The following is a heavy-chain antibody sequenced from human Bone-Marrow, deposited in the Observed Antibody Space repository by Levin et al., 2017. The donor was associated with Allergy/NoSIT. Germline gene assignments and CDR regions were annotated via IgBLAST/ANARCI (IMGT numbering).Heavy chain of an antibody. J-gene: IGHJ6*02. CDR3: AKDVELRWCGESLGDGMDV. V-gene: IGHV3-30*18. Sequence: GGSLRLSCAASGFSVSAYAMHWVRQAPGKGLEWVALISYDGSKTYYGDSVKGRFTISRDEDTLFLQMNDLREEDTSAYHCAKDVELRWCGESLGDGMDVWGQGTAVIVSS. CDR2: ISYDGSKT. CDR1: GFSVSAYA. D-gene: IGHD3-10*01.